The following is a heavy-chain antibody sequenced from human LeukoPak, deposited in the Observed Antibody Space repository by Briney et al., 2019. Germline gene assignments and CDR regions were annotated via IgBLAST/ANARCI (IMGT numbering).Heavy chain of an antibody. D-gene: IGHD3-10*01. J-gene: IGHJ6*02. CDR1: GFTSDDHA. Sequence: GRSLRLSCAVSGFTSDDHAMHWVRQASGKGLEWVAGIMWRSGSTGYGDSVKGLFTISRDNAKKSLYLQMNGLRVEDTAFYYCTKDLTPGGADVWGQGTTVTVSS. CDR2: IMWRSGST. V-gene: IGHV3-9*02. CDR3: TKDLTPGGADV.